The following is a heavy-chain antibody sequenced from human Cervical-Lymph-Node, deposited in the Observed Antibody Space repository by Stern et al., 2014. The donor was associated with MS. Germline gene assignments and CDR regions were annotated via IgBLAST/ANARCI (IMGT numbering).Heavy chain of an antibody. J-gene: IGHJ4*02. CDR3: ARDASSHSYDSGSSFDY. D-gene: IGHD3-10*01. CDR2: VFFSGDI. CDR1: GGSIRGYY. V-gene: IGHV4-59*13. Sequence: QLQLQESGPGLVKPSETLSLTCTVSGGSIRGYYWTWIRQSPGRGLEWLGSVFFSGDIKYTPSLKSRVAISVDTFKNQCSLKLKSVTAADTAVYYCARDASSHSYDSGSSFDYWGQGTLVTVSS.